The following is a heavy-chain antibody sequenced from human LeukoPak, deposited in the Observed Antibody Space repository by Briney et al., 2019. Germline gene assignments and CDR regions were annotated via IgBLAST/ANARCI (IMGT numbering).Heavy chain of an antibody. V-gene: IGHV3-48*02. CDR3: ASHHYNRD. Sequence: GGSLRLSCAASGFTFSSYSMNWVRQAPGKGLEWVSYTSSSSSTIYYADSVKGRFTISRDNGKNSLYLQMSSLRDEDTAVYYCASHHYNRDWGQGTLVTVSS. CDR1: GFTFSSYS. J-gene: IGHJ4*02. CDR2: TSSSSSTI. D-gene: IGHD3-22*01.